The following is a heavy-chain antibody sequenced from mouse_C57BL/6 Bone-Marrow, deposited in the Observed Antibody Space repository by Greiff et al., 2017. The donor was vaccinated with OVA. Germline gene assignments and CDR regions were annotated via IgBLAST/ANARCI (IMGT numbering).Heavy chain of an antibody. CDR3: TRGTYYDWYFDV. CDR2: ISSGGDYI. J-gene: IGHJ1*03. D-gene: IGHD1-1*02. CDR1: GFTFSSYA. Sequence: EVQGVESGEGLVKPGGSLKLSCAASGFTFSSYAMSWVRQTPEKRLEWVAYISSGGDYIYYADTVKGRFTISRDNARNTLYLQMSSLKSEDTAMYYCTRGTYYDWYFDVWGTGTTVTVSS. V-gene: IGHV5-9-1*02.